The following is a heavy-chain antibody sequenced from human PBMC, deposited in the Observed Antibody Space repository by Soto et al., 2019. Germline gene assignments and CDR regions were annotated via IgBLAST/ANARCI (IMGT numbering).Heavy chain of an antibody. CDR1: GFTFSSYA. D-gene: IGHD6-13*01. CDR2: VTNNGDTQ. Sequence: GGSLRLSCAASGFTFSSYAMSWVRQAPGKGLEWVSGVTNNGDTQYYADSVKGRFTISRDNSKNRLYLQMNSLRADDTAVYYCAKDQSSSWYRSWFDPWGQGTLVTVSS. V-gene: IGHV3-23*01. J-gene: IGHJ5*02. CDR3: AKDQSSSWYRSWFDP.